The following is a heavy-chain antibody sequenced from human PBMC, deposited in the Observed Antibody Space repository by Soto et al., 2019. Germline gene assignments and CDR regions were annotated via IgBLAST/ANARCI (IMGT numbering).Heavy chain of an antibody. CDR1: GFTFSSYA. CDR3: AKDRIVVVSAGTEFDY. Sequence: GGSLRLSCAASGFTFSSYAMSWVRQAPGKGLEWVSAISGSGGSTYYADSVKGRFTISRDNSKNTLYLQMNSLRAEDTAVYYCAKDRIVVVSAGTEFDYWGQGTLVTVSS. V-gene: IGHV3-23*01. CDR2: ISGSGGST. J-gene: IGHJ4*02. D-gene: IGHD2-21*02.